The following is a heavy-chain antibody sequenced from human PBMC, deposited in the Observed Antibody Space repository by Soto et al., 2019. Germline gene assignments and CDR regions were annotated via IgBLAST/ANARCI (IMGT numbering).Heavy chain of an antibody. V-gene: IGHV3-11*05. D-gene: IGHD6-13*01. CDR2: ISSSSSHT. J-gene: IGHJ6*02. CDR1: GFTFSDYY. CDR3: VREAAAAATYYYYGMDV. Sequence: GGSLRLSCAAFGFTFSDYYMSWIRQAPGKGLEWVSCISSSSSHTNYADSVKGRFTISRDNADNSLYLQMNSLSAEDTAVYYCVREAAAAATYYYYGMDVWGQGTTVTVSS.